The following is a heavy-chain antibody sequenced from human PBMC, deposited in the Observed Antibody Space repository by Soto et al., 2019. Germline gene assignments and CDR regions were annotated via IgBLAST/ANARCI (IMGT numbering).Heavy chain of an antibody. CDR2: ISYDGSNK. CDR1: GGTFSSYA. CDR3: ASSKYYYDSSGYYYNPGGWYFDL. V-gene: IGHV3-30-3*01. J-gene: IGHJ2*01. Sequence: QVQLVQSGAEVKKPGSSVKVSCKASGGTFSSYAMHWVRQAPGKGLEWVAVISYDGSNKYYADSVKGRFTISRDNSKNTLYLQMNSLRAEDTAAYYCASSKYYYDSSGYYYNPGGWYFDLWGRGTLVTVSS. D-gene: IGHD3-22*01.